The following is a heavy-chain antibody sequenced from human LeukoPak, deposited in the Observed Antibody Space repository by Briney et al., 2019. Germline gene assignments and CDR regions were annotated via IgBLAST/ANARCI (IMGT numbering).Heavy chain of an antibody. CDR3: ARDLGLDGYTSYYFDY. V-gene: IGHV4-59*02. CDR2: IYYSGST. CDR1: GSTVSSNY. D-gene: IGHD5-24*01. J-gene: IGHJ4*02. Sequence: GSLRLSCAASGSTVSSNYMSWIRQPPGKGLEWIGYIYYSGSTNYNPSLKSRVTISVDTSKNQFSLKLSSVTAADTAVYYCARDLGLDGYTSYYFDYWGQGTLVTVSS.